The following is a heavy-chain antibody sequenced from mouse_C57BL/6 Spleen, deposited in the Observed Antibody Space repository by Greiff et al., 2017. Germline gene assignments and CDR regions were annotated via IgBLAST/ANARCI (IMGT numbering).Heavy chain of an antibody. CDR1: GFTFSSYG. CDR3: ARQVLRTYYFDD. CDR2: ISRGGSYT. V-gene: IGHV5-6*01. J-gene: IGHJ2*01. Sequence: EVQLVESGGDLVKPGGSLKLSCAASGFTFSSYGMSWVRQTPDKRLEWVATISRGGSYTYYPDSVKGRFTISRDNAKNTLYLQMSSLKSEDTAVYYCARQVLRTYYFDDWGQGTTLTVSS.